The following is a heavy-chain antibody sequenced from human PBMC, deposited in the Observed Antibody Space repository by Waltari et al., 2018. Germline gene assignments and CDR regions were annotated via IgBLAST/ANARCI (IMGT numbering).Heavy chain of an antibody. CDR1: GGSFSGYY. D-gene: IGHD2-8*01. CDR3: AREPTKFSAFDI. J-gene: IGHJ3*02. V-gene: IGHV4-34*01. Sequence: VQLQQWGAGLLKPSETLSLTCAVYGGSFSGYYWSWIRPPPGKGLEWIGEINHSGSTNYTPSLKSRVTISVDTSKNQFSLKLSSVTAADTAVYYCAREPTKFSAFDIWGQGTMVTVSS. CDR2: INHSGST.